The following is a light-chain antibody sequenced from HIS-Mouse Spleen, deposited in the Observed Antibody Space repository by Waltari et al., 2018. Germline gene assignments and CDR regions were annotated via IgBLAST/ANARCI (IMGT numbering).Light chain of an antibody. V-gene: IGLV2-23*01. J-gene: IGLJ3*02. CDR1: SSDVGSSNF. Sequence: QSALTQPASVSGSPGQSITISCTGTSSDVGSSNFVSWYQHHPGKAPKLMIYEGSKRPSGVSNRFSGSKSGNTASLTISGLQAEDEADYYCCSYAGSSTWVFGGGTKLTVL. CDR3: CSYAGSSTWV. CDR2: EGS.